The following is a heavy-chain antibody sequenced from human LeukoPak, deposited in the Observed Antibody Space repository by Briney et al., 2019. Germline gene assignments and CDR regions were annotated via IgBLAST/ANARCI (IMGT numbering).Heavy chain of an antibody. Sequence: SVKVSCKAAGGTFSSYAISWVRQAPGQGLEWMGGIIPIFGTANYAQKFQGRVTITADESTSTAYMELSSLRSEDTAVYYCARNQWLVASRSRWFDPWGQGTLVTVSS. CDR1: GGTFSSYA. V-gene: IGHV1-69*13. CDR3: ARNQWLVASRSRWFDP. D-gene: IGHD6-19*01. J-gene: IGHJ5*02. CDR2: IIPIFGTA.